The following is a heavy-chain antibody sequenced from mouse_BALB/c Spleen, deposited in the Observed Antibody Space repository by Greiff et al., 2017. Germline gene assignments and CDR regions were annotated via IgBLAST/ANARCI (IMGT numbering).Heavy chain of an antibody. D-gene: IGHD1-2*01. CDR2: ISSGGSYT. Sequence: EVQVVESGGDLVKPGGSLKLSCAASGYTFSSYGMSWVRQTPDQRLEWVATISSGGSYTYYPDSVKGRFTISRDNDKNTLYLQMSSLKSEDTAMYYCERHEDYGYLRDYAIDYWGQGTSVTVSS. CDR3: ERHEDYGYLRDYAIDY. CDR1: GYTFSSYG. J-gene: IGHJ4*01. V-gene: IGHV5-6*01.